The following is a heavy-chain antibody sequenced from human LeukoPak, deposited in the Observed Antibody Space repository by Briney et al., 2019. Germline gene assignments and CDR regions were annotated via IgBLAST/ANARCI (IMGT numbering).Heavy chain of an antibody. V-gene: IGHV3-15*01. CDR1: GFTVSSNY. Sequence: GGSLRLSCAASGFTVSSNYMSWVRQAPGKGLEWVGRIKSKTDGGTTDYAAPVKGRFAISRDDSKNTLYLQMNSLKTEDTAVYYCTTDPGIAAEDDAFDIWGQGTMVTVSS. CDR2: IKSKTDGGTT. CDR3: TTDPGIAAEDDAFDI. D-gene: IGHD6-13*01. J-gene: IGHJ3*02.